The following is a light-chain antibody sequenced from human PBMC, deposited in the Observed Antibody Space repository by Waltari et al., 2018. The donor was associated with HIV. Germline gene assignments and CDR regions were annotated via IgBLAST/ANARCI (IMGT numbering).Light chain of an antibody. Sequence: DIVMTQSPVSLPVTPGEPASISCRASQRLLHSNGSNYLDWYVQKAGQSPQLVIYLGSNRASGVPDRISGSGSGTDFTLRISRVEAEDVVIYYCMQAQKTPFTFGQGTRLEIK. CDR1: QRLLHSNGSNY. CDR2: LGS. J-gene: IGKJ5*01. CDR3: MQAQKTPFT. V-gene: IGKV2-28*01.